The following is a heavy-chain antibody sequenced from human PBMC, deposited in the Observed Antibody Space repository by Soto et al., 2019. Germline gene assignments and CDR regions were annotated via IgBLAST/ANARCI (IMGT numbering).Heavy chain of an antibody. CDR3: AVGWAVAGTWAGFYFDY. CDR1: GGTFSSYA. CDR2: IIPIFGTA. Sequence: QVQLVQSGAEVKKPGSSVKVSCKASGGTFSSYAISWVRQAPGQGLEWMGGIIPIFGTANYAQKFQGRVTITADETKSTSYMELSSLGSEDTAVYYCAVGWAVAGTWAGFYFDYWGQGTLVTVSS. D-gene: IGHD6-19*01. V-gene: IGHV1-69*01. J-gene: IGHJ4*02.